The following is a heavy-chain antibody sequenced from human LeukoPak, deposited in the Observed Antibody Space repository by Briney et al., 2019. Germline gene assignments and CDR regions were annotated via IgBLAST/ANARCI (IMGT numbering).Heavy chain of an antibody. J-gene: IGHJ4*02. D-gene: IGHD6-19*01. CDR3: AKDISDSSGPFDY. Sequence: PGVSLRLSCAASGFTFDDYAMHWVRQAPGKGLEWVSGISWNSGSIGYADSVKGRFTISRDNAKNSLYLQMNSLRAEDTALYYCAKDISDSSGPFDYWGQGTLVTVSS. V-gene: IGHV3-9*01. CDR2: ISWNSGSI. CDR1: GFTFDDYA.